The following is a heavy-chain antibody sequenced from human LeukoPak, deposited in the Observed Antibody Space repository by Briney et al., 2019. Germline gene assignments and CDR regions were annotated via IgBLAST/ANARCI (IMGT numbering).Heavy chain of an antibody. Sequence: PGGSLRLSCAASGFPFNNFAMSWVRQAPGKGLEWVSAINRDSGSTYYADSVRGRFTISRDNSKNTLYLHMSSLRAEDTAVYYCAKEPRGSSSRLIYFDYRGQGTLVTVSS. CDR2: INRDSGST. CDR1: GFPFNNFA. J-gene: IGHJ4*02. D-gene: IGHD6-13*01. CDR3: AKEPRGSSSRLIYFDY. V-gene: IGHV3-23*01.